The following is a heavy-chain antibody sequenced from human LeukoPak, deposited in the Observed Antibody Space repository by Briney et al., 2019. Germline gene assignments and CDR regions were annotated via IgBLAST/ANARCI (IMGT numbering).Heavy chain of an antibody. V-gene: IGHV3-23*01. CDR1: GFTFSSYA. CDR3: AKMGQDYGEYATFDY. CDR2: ISGSGGST. Sequence: PGGSLRLSCAASGFTFSSYAMSWVRQAPGKGLEWVSAISGSGGSTYYADSVKGRFTISRDNSKNTLYLQMNSLRAEDTAVYYCAKMGQDYGEYATFDYWGQGTLVTVSS. J-gene: IGHJ4*02. D-gene: IGHD4-17*01.